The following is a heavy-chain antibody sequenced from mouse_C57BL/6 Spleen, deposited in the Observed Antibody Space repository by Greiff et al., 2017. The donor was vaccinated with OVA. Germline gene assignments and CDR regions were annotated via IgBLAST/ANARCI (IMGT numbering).Heavy chain of an antibody. CDR3: ARMGAYDSYWYFDV. D-gene: IGHD2-4*01. V-gene: IGHV1-47*01. J-gene: IGHJ1*03. Sequence: QVQLKESGAELVKPGASVKMSCKASGYTFTTYPIEWMKQNHGKSLEWIGNFHPYNDDTKYNEKFKGKATLTVEKSSSTVYLELSRLTSDDSAVYYCARMGAYDSYWYFDVWGTGTTVTVSS. CDR1: GYTFTTYP. CDR2: FHPYNDDT.